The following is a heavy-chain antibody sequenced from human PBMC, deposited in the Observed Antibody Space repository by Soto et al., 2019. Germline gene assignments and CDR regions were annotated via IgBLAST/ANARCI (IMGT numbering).Heavy chain of an antibody. Sequence: PGESLKISCKGSGYSFTSYWIGWVRQMPGKGLEWMGIIYPGDSDTRYSPSFQGQVTISADKSISTAYLQWSSLKALDTAMYYCARSSEWFGEPSYSYYYYMDVWGKGTTVTVSS. J-gene: IGHJ6*03. D-gene: IGHD3-10*01. CDR2: IYPGDSDT. CDR3: ARSSEWFGEPSYSYYYYMDV. V-gene: IGHV5-51*01. CDR1: GYSFTSYW.